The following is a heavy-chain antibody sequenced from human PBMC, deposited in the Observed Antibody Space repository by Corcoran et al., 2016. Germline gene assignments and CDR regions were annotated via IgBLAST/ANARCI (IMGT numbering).Heavy chain of an antibody. CDR3: TTDRGALTH. Sequence: EVQLVESGGGLVKPGGSLRLSCAASGFTFNNAWMSWVRQAPGKGLEWVGRIQSKSDGGTAEYAAPVKGRFIISRDDSKNTLYLQMNSLKTDDTAVYYCTTDRGALTHWGQGTLVTVSS. CDR2: IQSKSDGGTA. CDR1: GFTFNNAW. J-gene: IGHJ4*02. D-gene: IGHD3-10*01. V-gene: IGHV3-15*01.